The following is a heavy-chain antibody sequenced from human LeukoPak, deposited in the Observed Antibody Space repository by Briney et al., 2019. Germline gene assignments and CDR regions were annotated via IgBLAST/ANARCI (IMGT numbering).Heavy chain of an antibody. D-gene: IGHD4-17*01. CDR2: IWYDGSKK. J-gene: IGHJ4*02. CDR1: GFIFSRYG. Sequence: GGSLRLSCVASGFIFSRYGMHWVRQAPGKGLGWVALIWYDGSKKHYADSVKGRFTISRDDSKSTLYVQMNSLRVEDTAVYYCARDPATVTSHFDYWGQGALVTVSS. V-gene: IGHV3-33*01. CDR3: ARDPATVTSHFDY.